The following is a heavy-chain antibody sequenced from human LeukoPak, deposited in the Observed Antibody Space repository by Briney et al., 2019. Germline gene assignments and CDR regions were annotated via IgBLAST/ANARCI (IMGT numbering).Heavy chain of an antibody. V-gene: IGHV1-8*01. CDR2: MNPNSGNT. CDR1: GYTFTSYD. CDR3: AKGYYYDSSGYYKRPGHFQH. Sequence: GASVKVSCKASGYTFTSYDINWVRQATGQGLEWMGWMNPNSGNTGYAQKFQGRVTMTRNTSISTAYMELSSLRSEDTAVYYCAKGYYYDSSGYYKRPGHFQHWGQGTLVTVSS. J-gene: IGHJ1*01. D-gene: IGHD3-22*01.